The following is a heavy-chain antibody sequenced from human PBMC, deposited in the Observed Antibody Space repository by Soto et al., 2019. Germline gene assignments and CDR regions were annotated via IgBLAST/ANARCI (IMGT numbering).Heavy chain of an antibody. D-gene: IGHD2-8*01. J-gene: IGHJ4*02. CDR1: GGSVSSGPYH. CDR3: MRSHGAY. CDR2: ISYSGTA. V-gene: IGHV4-61*01. Sequence: QVQLQESGPGLVKTSETLSLTCTVSGGSVSSGPYHWNWVRQPPGKGLEWLGHISYSGTANYNPSLRGRVIMATDTSMNQFSLRLTSVTAADTAVYYCMRSHGAYWGQGALVTVSP.